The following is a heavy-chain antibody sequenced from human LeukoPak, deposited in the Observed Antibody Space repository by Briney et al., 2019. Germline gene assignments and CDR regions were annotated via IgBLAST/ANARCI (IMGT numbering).Heavy chain of an antibody. Sequence: GGSLRHFCAASGFTFISYSMNWGRQAPGKGLEWVSYISSSGSTIYYADSVKGRFTISIDNAKNSLYLQMNSLRAEDTAVYYCARDTGSGYEDWGLGTLVTVSS. CDR1: GFTFISYS. CDR3: ARDTGSGYED. V-gene: IGHV3-48*04. J-gene: IGHJ4*02. D-gene: IGHD3-22*01. CDR2: ISSSGSTI.